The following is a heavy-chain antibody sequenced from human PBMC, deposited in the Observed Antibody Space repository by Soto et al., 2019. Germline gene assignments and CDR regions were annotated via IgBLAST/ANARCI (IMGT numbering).Heavy chain of an antibody. CDR2: IYYTGST. Sequence: PSETLSLTCTVSGGSISSDGYYWSWIRQHPGKGLEWIGYIYYTGSTYYNPSLKSRVTISVDTSKNQFSLKLSSVTAADTAVYYCARLLWSRGDWFDPWGQGTLVTVSS. CDR1: GGSISSDGYY. J-gene: IGHJ5*02. CDR3: ARLLWSRGDWFDP. D-gene: IGHD3-10*01. V-gene: IGHV4-31*03.